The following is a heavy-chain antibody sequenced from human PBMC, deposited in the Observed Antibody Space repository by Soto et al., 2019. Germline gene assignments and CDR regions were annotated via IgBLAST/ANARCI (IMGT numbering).Heavy chain of an antibody. CDR3: ARTSPIFGVVISLRYNWFDP. Sequence: SETLSLTCAVYGGSFSGYYWSWIRQPPGKGLEWIGEINHSGSTNYNPSLKSRVTISVDTSKNQFSLKLSSVTAADTAVYYCARTSPIFGVVISLRYNWFDPWGQGTLVTVSS. CDR1: GGSFSGYY. J-gene: IGHJ5*02. CDR2: INHSGST. D-gene: IGHD3-3*01. V-gene: IGHV4-34*01.